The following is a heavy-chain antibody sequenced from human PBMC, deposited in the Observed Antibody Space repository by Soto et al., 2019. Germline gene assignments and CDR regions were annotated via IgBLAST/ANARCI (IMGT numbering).Heavy chain of an antibody. Sequence: QLQLQESGSGLVKPSQTLSLTCAVSGGSISSGGYSWSWIRQPPGKGLEWIGYIYHSGSTYYNPSLQSRVPISVHRSKNQFSLKLSSVTAADTAVYYCARVMIDAVSWYFDLWGRGTLVTVSS. D-gene: IGHD3-22*01. CDR2: IYHSGST. J-gene: IGHJ2*01. CDR3: ARVMIDAVSWYFDL. V-gene: IGHV4-30-2*01. CDR1: GGSISSGGYS.